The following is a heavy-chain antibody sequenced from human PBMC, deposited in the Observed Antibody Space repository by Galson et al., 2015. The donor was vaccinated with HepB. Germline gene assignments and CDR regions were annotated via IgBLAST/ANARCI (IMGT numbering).Heavy chain of an antibody. Sequence: QSGAEVKKPGASVKVSCKASGYTFTSYGINWVRQAPGQGLEWMGGIIPIFGTANYAQKFQGRVTITADKSTSTAYMELSSLRSEDTAVYYCARDAHMESGPWYGMDVWGQGTTVTVSS. J-gene: IGHJ6*02. V-gene: IGHV1-69*06. CDR3: ARDAHMESGPWYGMDV. D-gene: IGHD1-1*01. CDR1: GYTFTSYG. CDR2: IIPIFGTA.